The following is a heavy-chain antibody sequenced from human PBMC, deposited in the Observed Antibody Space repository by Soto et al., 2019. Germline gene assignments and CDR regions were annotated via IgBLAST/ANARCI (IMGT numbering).Heavy chain of an antibody. CDR1: GFNFSFYA. V-gene: IGHV3-23*01. CDR3: AKGYRWNPGGPDD. J-gene: IGHJ4*02. CDR2: LTGSGSAT. Sequence: EVQLLESGGSLVQPGGSLRLSCAASGFNFSFYAMNWVRQAPGKGLEWVSDLTGSGSATYYAASVEGRFTISRDNSKNTLYLQMNSLRAEHTAIYYCAKGYRWNPGGPDDWVQGTPVTLYS. D-gene: IGHD1-1*01.